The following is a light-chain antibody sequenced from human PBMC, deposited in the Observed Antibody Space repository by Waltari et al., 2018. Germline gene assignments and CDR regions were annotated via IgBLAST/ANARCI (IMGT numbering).Light chain of an antibody. V-gene: IGLV2-8*01. CDR2: DVT. J-gene: IGLJ2*01. CDR1: SSDVGRYDF. Sequence: QSALTQPPSASGSPEQSVTISCTGTSSDVGRYDFVSWYQHHPGRVPKLIIFDVTKRPSGVPDRFSGSKSANTASLTVAGLQAEDEADYYCSSYTGRTVIFGGGTKLTVL. CDR3: SSYTGRTVI.